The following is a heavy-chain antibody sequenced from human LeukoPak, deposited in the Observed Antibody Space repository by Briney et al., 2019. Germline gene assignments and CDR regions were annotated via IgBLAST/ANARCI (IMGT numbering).Heavy chain of an antibody. CDR2: ISYDGNNK. Sequence: GGSLRLSCAASGFTFSSYALHWVRQAPGKGLEWVAIISYDGNNKYYADSVKGRFTISRDNSKNTLYLSMNSLRAEDTAIYYCAKDDDDGDHVVVDHWGQGTLVTVSS. J-gene: IGHJ4*02. CDR3: AKDDDDGDHVVVDH. CDR1: GFTFSSYA. D-gene: IGHD4-17*01. V-gene: IGHV3-30-3*01.